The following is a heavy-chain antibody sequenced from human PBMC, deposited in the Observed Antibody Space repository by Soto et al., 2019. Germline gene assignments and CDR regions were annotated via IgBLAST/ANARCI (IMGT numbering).Heavy chain of an antibody. V-gene: IGHV3-53*02. CDR3: ARVGGGSGSPPAVDY. J-gene: IGHJ4*02. CDR2: ISGSDTT. Sequence: EVQLVETGGGLIQPGGSLRLSCAASGFTVSSNYMTWVRQAPGEGLEWVSIISGSDTTFYAESVKGRFTISRDNSKNALYLQMHSLRAEDSAIYYCARVGGGSGSPPAVDYWGQGTLVTVSS. D-gene: IGHD3-10*01. CDR1: GFTVSSNY.